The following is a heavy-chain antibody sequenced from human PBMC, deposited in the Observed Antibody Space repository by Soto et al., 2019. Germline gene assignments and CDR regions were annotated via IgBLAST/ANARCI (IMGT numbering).Heavy chain of an antibody. CDR3: ARGGTPIDY. CDR2: ISAYNGNT. V-gene: IGHV1-18*01. D-gene: IGHD3-16*01. Sequence: QVQLVQSGAEVKKPGASVKVSCKASGYTFTNFGISWVRQAPGQGLEWMGWISAYNGNTNYAQKCQARVTMNTDTSTSTAYMEVRSLRFDDTAVYYCARGGTPIDYGGQGTLVTVSS. CDR1: GYTFTNFG. J-gene: IGHJ4*02.